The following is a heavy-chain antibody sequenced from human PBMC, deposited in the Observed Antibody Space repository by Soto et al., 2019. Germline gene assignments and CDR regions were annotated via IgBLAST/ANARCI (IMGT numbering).Heavy chain of an antibody. Sequence: QMTLKESGPTEVKPTQTLTLTCSFSGFSLNTRGASVAWVRQPPGKALEWLALIYWDDDNRYSPSLENRLTITKDTSENQVVLTVTNMDPVDTATYFCAHGRCETNTYYLDYWGQGILVTVSS. J-gene: IGHJ4*02. CDR1: GFSLNTRGAS. V-gene: IGHV2-5*02. CDR3: AHGRCETNTYYLDY. CDR2: IYWDDDN.